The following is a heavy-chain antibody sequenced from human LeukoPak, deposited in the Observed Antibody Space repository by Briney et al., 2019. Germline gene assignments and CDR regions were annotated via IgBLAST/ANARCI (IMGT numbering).Heavy chain of an antibody. V-gene: IGHV3-30-3*01. D-gene: IGHD1-14*01. Sequence: PGRSLRLSCAASGFTFSSYAMHWVRQAPGKGPEWVAVISHDGNTKYYADSVKGRVTISRDNFKNMLYLQLNTLRVEDTAMYYCARDPIQGAPDYFDFWGQGTLVTVSS. CDR3: ARDPIQGAPDYFDF. CDR1: GFTFSSYA. J-gene: IGHJ4*02. CDR2: ISHDGNTK.